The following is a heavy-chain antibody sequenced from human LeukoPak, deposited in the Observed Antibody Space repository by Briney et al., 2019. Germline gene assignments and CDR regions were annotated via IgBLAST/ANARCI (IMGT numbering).Heavy chain of an antibody. CDR1: GFTFDDYA. V-gene: IGHV3-9*01. CDR2: ISWNSGSI. Sequence: PGGSLRLSCAASGFTFDDYAMHWVRQAPGKGLEWVSGISWNSGSIGYADSVKGRFTISRDNAKNSLYLQMNSLRAEDTAVYYCARGGEYSSSSYYYYYMDVWGKGTTVTVSS. D-gene: IGHD6-6*01. J-gene: IGHJ6*03. CDR3: ARGGEYSSSSYYYYYMDV.